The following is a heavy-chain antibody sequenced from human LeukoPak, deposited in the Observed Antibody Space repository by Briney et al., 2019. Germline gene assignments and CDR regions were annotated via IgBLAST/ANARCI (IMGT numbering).Heavy chain of an antibody. CDR1: GGSFSGYY. J-gene: IGHJ4*02. D-gene: IGHD3-22*01. V-gene: IGHV4-34*01. CDR3: ARSHPRVYYYDSSGHYFDY. Sequence: SETLSLTCAVYGGSFSGYYWSWIRQPPGKGLEWIGEINHSGSTNYNPSLKSRVTISVDTSKNQFSLKLSSVTAADTAVYYCARSHPRVYYYDSSGHYFDYWGQGTLVTVSS. CDR2: INHSGST.